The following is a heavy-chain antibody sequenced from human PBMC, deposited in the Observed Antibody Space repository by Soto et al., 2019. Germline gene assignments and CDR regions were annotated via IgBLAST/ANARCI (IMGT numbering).Heavy chain of an antibody. Sequence: PGGSLRLSCAASGFTFSSYSMNWVRQAPGKGLEWVSNISSSSTTTHYADSVKGRFTISRDNAKNSLYLQINSLRAEDTAIYYYARDGQPCNSGGGCYADAFDFWGQGTMVTVSS. D-gene: IGHD2-15*01. CDR2: ISSSSTTT. V-gene: IGHV3-48*01. J-gene: IGHJ3*01. CDR3: ARDGQPCNSGGGCYADAFDF. CDR1: GFTFSSYS.